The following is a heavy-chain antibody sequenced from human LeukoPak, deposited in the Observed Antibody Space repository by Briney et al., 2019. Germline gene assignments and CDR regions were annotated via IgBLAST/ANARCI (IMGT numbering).Heavy chain of an antibody. CDR1: GFTFGSYA. J-gene: IGHJ4*02. Sequence: QAGGSLRLSCAASGFTFGSYAFHWVRQAPGKGLEWVAVISYDGGNKYYTDSVKGRFTISRDNSKNTLFLQMNSLRLEDTAVYYCASGAGGWELLTKSTFDYWGQGTLVTVSS. V-gene: IGHV3-30*04. CDR2: ISYDGGNK. CDR3: ASGAGGWELLTKSTFDY. D-gene: IGHD1-26*01.